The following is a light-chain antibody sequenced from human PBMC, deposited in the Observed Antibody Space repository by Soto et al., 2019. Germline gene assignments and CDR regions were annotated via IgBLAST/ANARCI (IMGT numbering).Light chain of an antibody. CDR1: QSVSSN. CDR3: QQHGTSPIT. V-gene: IGKV3D-15*02. Sequence: IVMTPSPTILSVSPGERATLSCRASQSVSSNLAWYQQKPGQPPRLLMYGVYTRAPGTPARFSGSGSGTDFTLTISRLEPEDFAVYYCQQHGTSPITFGQGTRLEIK. J-gene: IGKJ5*01. CDR2: GVY.